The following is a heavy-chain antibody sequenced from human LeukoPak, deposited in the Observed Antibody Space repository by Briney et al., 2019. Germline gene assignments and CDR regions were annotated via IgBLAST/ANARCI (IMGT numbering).Heavy chain of an antibody. Sequence: ASVKVSCKASGYTFTSYGISWVRQAPGQGLEWMGRINPNSGGTNYAQKFQGRVTMTRDTSISTAHMELSRLRSDDTAVYYCARDHRIRGLDYYYMDIWGKGTTVTVSS. V-gene: IGHV1-2*06. J-gene: IGHJ6*03. CDR1: GYTFTSYG. CDR2: INPNSGGT. CDR3: ARDHRIRGLDYYYMDI. D-gene: IGHD3/OR15-3a*01.